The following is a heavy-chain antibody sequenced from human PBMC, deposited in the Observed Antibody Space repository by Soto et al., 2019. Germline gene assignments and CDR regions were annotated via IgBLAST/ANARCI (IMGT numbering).Heavy chain of an antibody. D-gene: IGHD1-1*01. CDR3: VRDGTKNLRDWFDP. Sequence: SETLSLTYHVSGAYLSGYYWRWSRKPPWKGLEWIGRIYATGSSDYNPSLKSRITISVDMSKKQFSLTLRSVTAADTAMYYCVRDGTKNLRDWFDPWGQGTVVTVSS. CDR2: IYATGSS. V-gene: IGHV4-4*07. J-gene: IGHJ5*02. CDR1: GAYLSGYY.